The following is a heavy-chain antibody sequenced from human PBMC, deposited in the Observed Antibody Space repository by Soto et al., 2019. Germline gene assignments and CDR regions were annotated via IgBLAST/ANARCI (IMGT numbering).Heavy chain of an antibody. Sequence: GXSGKVCCKASVYTFTSYGISWVRQAPGQGLEWMGWISAYNGNTNYAQKLQGRVTMTTDTSTSTAYMELRSLRSDDTAVYYCARPIPYCGGDCSPNYGMDVWGQGTTVTVSS. D-gene: IGHD2-21*02. CDR3: ARPIPYCGGDCSPNYGMDV. V-gene: IGHV1-18*01. J-gene: IGHJ6*02. CDR1: VYTFTSYG. CDR2: ISAYNGNT.